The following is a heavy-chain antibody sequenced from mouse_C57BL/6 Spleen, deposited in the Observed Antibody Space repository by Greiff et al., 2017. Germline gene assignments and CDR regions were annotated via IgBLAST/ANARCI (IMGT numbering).Heavy chain of an antibody. J-gene: IGHJ2*01. CDR1: GYTFTSYW. CDR3: AIWYYFDY. V-gene: IGHV1-69*01. CDR2: IDPSDSYT. Sequence: VQLQQPGAELVMPGASVKLSCKASGYTFTSYWMHWVKQRPGQGLEWIGEIDPSDSYTNYNQKFKGKSTLTVDKSSSTAYMQLSSLTSEDSAVYYGAIWYYFDYWGQGTTLTVSS. D-gene: IGHD1-1*02.